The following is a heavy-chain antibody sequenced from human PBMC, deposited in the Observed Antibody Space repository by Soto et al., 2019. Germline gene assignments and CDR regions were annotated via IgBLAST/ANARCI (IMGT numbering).Heavy chain of an antibody. V-gene: IGHV4-39*01. J-gene: IGHJ4*02. CDR3: ARHSGIAAAGLPDY. CDR2: IYYSGST. CDR1: GGSISSSSYY. Sequence: PSETLSLTCTVSGGSISSSSYYWGWIRQPPGKGLEWIESIYYSGSTYYNPSLKSRVTISVDTSKNQFSLKLSSVTAADTAVYYCARHSGIAAAGLPDYWGQGTLVTVSS. D-gene: IGHD6-13*01.